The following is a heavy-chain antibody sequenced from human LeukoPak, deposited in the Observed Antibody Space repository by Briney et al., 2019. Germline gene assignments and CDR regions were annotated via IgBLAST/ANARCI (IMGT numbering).Heavy chain of an antibody. CDR3: ARLRDNWFDS. CDR1: GYSFTSNW. J-gene: IGHJ5*01. CDR2: IYPGDSDS. D-gene: IGHD5-24*01. Sequence: GESLKISCMGFGYSFTSNWIGWARQMPGKGLEWMGIIYPGDSDSRYSPSFAGQITISVDKSISTAYLHWNSLKASDTAMYYCARLRDNWFDSWGQGTLVTVSS. V-gene: IGHV5-51*01.